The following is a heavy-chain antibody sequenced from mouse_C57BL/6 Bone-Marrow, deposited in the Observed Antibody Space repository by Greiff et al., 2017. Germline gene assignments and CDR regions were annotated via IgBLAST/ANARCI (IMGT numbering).Heavy chain of an antibody. D-gene: IGHD1-1*01. V-gene: IGHV1-72*01. J-gene: IGHJ1*03. CDR1: GYTFTSYW. CDR2: IDPNSGGT. Sequence: QVQLQQPGAELVKPGASVKLSCKASGYTFTSYWMHWVKQRPGRGLEWIGRIDPNSGGTKYNEKFKSKATLTVDKPSSTAYMQLSSLTSEDSAVYYCARRLITTVVYWYFDVWGTGTTVTVSS. CDR3: ARRLITTVVYWYFDV.